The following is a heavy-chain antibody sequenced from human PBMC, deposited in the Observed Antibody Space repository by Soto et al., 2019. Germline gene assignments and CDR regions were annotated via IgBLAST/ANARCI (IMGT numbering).Heavy chain of an antibody. D-gene: IGHD2-8*01. Sequence: QVQLVESGGGVVQPGRSLRLSCAASGFTFSSYGMHWVRQAPGKGLEWVAVISYDGSNKYYADSVKGRFTISRDNSKNTLYLHMNSLRAEDAAVYYCARMGLGVYDYWGQGTLVTVSS. CDR2: ISYDGSNK. CDR3: ARMGLGVYDY. V-gene: IGHV3-30*03. CDR1: GFTFSSYG. J-gene: IGHJ4*02.